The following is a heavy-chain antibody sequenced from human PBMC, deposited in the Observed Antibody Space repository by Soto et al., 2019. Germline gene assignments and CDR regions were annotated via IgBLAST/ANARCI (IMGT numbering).Heavy chain of an antibody. CDR1: GGSISSGGYY. J-gene: IGHJ4*02. CDR2: IYYSGST. D-gene: IGHD3-10*01. V-gene: IGHV4-31*03. CDR3: ARDPRGSGSYFDY. Sequence: QVQLQESVPGPVKPSQTLSLTCTVSGGSISSGGYYLSWIRHHPGKGLEWIGYIYYSGSTYYNPSLKSRVTISVDTAKNQFSLELSSVPAADTAVYYCARDPRGSGSYFDYWGQGTLVTVSS.